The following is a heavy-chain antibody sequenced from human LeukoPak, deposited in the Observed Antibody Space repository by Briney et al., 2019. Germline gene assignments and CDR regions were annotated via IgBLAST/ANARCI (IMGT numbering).Heavy chain of an antibody. Sequence: GASVKVSCKASGYTFSDYYIHWVRQAPGQGLEWMGWINPNNGATNYAQTFQGRVTVTRDTSISTAYMELSRLRSDDTAMYYCARDRITMVRGVIITMARYGMDVWGQGTTVTVSS. CDR3: ARDRITMVRGVIITMARYGMDV. CDR1: GYTFSDYY. D-gene: IGHD3-10*01. CDR2: INPNNGAT. V-gene: IGHV1-2*02. J-gene: IGHJ6*02.